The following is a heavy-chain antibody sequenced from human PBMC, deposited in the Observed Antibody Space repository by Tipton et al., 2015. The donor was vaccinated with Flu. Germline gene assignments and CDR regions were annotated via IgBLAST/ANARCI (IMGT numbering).Heavy chain of an antibody. CDR2: IYHSGST. J-gene: IGHJ4*02. CDR3: ARAVYGGNWAYFDT. D-gene: IGHD4-23*01. V-gene: IGHV4-31*03. Sequence: LRLSCTVSGDSLSSGDYHWSWIRQHPGKDLEWVGYIYHSGSTFYIPSLKSRLTISVDTSKNQFSLKLSSVTAADTAVYYCARAVYGGNWAYFDTWGQGTLVTFSS. CDR1: GDSLSSGDYH.